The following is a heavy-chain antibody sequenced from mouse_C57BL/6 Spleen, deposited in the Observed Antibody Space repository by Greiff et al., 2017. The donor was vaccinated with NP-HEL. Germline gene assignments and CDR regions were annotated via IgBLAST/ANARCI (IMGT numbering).Heavy chain of an antibody. V-gene: IGHV1-52*01. D-gene: IGHD2-3*01. CDR1: GYTFTSYW. Sequence: QVQLQQPGAELVRPGSSVKLSCKASGYTFTSYWMHWVKQRPLQGLEWIGNIDPSDSETHYNQKFKDKATLTVDKASSTAYMQLSSLTSEDSAVYYCARVCLSDGYSYFDYWGQGTTLTVSS. J-gene: IGHJ2*01. CDR2: IDPSDSET. CDR3: ARVCLSDGYSYFDY.